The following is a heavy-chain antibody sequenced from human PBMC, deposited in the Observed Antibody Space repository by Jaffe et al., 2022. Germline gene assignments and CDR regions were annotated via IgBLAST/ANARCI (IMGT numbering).Heavy chain of an antibody. CDR1: GFTFSSYG. CDR2: IRYDGSNK. V-gene: IGHV3-30*02. D-gene: IGHD6-19*01. Sequence: QVQLVESGGGVVQPGGSLRLSCAASGFTFSSYGMHWVRQAPGKGLEWVAFIRYDGSNKYYADSVKGRFTISRDNSKNTLYLQMNSLRAEDTAVYYCAKGPGGWPSYFDYWGQGTLVTVSS. J-gene: IGHJ4*02. CDR3: AKGPGGWPSYFDY.